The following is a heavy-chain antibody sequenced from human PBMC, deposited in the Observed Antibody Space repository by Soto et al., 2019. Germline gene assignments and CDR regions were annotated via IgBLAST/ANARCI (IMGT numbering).Heavy chain of an antibody. Sequence: GSLRLSCAASGFTFSSYSMNWVRQAPGKGLEWVSSISSSSSYIYYADSVKGRFTISRDNAKNSLYLQMNSLRAEDTAVYYCAKDDIVVVVAATLWNYYGMDVWGQGTTVTVS. J-gene: IGHJ6*02. CDR2: ISSSSSYI. V-gene: IGHV3-21*04. CDR3: AKDDIVVVVAATLWNYYGMDV. D-gene: IGHD2-15*01. CDR1: GFTFSSYS.